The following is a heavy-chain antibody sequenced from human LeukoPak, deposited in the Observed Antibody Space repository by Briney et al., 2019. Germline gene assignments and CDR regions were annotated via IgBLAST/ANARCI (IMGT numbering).Heavy chain of an antibody. D-gene: IGHD6-13*01. J-gene: IGHJ4*02. CDR3: ARLYSSSWYEFLDY. Sequence: ASVTVSCKASGYTFTSYGISWVRQAPGQGLEWMGWISAYNGNTNYAQKLQGRVTMTTDTSTSTAYMELRSLRSDDTAVYYCARLYSSSWYEFLDYWGQGTLVTVSS. CDR1: GYTFTSYG. V-gene: IGHV1-18*01. CDR2: ISAYNGNT.